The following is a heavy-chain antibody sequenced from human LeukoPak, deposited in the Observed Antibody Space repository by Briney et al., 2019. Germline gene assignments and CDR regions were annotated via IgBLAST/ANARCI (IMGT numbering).Heavy chain of an antibody. CDR3: ARGDHCSSTSCYIAYYYGMDV. Sequence: SVKVSCKASGGTFSSYAISWVRQAPGQGLEWMGRIIPILGIANYAQKFQGRVTITADKSTSTAYMVLSSLRSEDTAVYYCARGDHCSSTSCYIAYYYGMDVWGQGTTVTVSS. CDR2: IIPILGIA. CDR1: GGTFSSYA. J-gene: IGHJ6*02. D-gene: IGHD2-2*02. V-gene: IGHV1-69*04.